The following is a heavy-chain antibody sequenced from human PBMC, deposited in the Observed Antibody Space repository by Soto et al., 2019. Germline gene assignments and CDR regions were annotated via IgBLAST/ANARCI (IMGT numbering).Heavy chain of an antibody. J-gene: IGHJ3*02. D-gene: IGHD6-13*01. CDR2: ISWSSGNI. CDR1: GFTFDDYA. V-gene: IGHV3-9*01. Sequence: EVQLVESGGGLVQPGRSLRLSCAASGFTFDDYAMHWVRQAPGNGLEWVSGISWSSGNIAYADSVMGRFTISRDNAKNSLYLQMNSLRAEDTALYYCARDKSAAAGTPPGGAFDIWGQGTMVTVSS. CDR3: ARDKSAAAGTPPGGAFDI.